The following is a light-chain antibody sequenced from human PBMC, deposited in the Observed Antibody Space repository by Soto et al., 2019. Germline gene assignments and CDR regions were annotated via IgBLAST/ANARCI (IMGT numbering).Light chain of an antibody. Sequence: QSVLTQPASVSGSPGQSITISCSGTSTDVGHPYNYVSWYQQYPGKAPKLLIFGVSNRPSGISGRFSGSKSGNTASLTISGLQPEDEADYYCMSYIASTTTHWILGGGTKVTV. CDR2: GVS. CDR1: STDVGHPYNY. V-gene: IGLV2-14*03. CDR3: MSYIASTTTHWI. J-gene: IGLJ2*01.